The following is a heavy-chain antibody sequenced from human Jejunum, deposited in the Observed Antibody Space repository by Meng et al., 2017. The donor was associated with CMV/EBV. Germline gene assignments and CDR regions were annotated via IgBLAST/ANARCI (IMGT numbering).Heavy chain of an antibody. J-gene: IGHJ4*02. Sequence: KASGYTFTGYFMHWVRQAPGQGIEWMGRINPKSGGTNYAQKFQGRVTMTRDTSISTAYMELSGLRSDDTAMYHCARGGGYFDWLFLDFWGQGTLVTVSS. CDR1: GYTFTGYF. V-gene: IGHV1-2*06. CDR2: INPKSGGT. D-gene: IGHD3-9*01. CDR3: ARGGGYFDWLFLDF.